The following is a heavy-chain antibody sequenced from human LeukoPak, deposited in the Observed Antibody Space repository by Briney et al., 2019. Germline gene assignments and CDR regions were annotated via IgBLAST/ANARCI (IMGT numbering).Heavy chain of an antibody. CDR2: IYSGGST. Sequence: GGSLRLSCAASGFTVSSNYMSWVRQAPGKGLEWVSVIYSGGSTYYADSVKGRFTISRHNSKNTLYLQMNSLRAEDTAVYYCARGPYYYDSSGYYPPSDYWGQGTLVTVSS. V-gene: IGHV3-53*01. J-gene: IGHJ4*02. D-gene: IGHD3-22*01. CDR3: ARGPYYYDSSGYYPPSDY. CDR1: GFTVSSNY.